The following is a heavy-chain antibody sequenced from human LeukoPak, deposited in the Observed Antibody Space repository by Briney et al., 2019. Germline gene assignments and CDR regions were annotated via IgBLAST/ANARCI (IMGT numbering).Heavy chain of an antibody. D-gene: IGHD6-6*01. J-gene: IGHJ6*03. V-gene: IGHV1-2*02. CDR2: INPNSGGT. CDR3: ARGHSSSTDYYYYYMDV. Sequence: ASVKVSCKASGYTFTGYYMHWVRQAPGQGLEWMGWINPNSGGTTYAQKFQGRVTMTRDTSISTAYMELSRLRSDDTAVYYCARGHSSSTDYYYYYMDVWGKGTTVTVSS. CDR1: GYTFTGYY.